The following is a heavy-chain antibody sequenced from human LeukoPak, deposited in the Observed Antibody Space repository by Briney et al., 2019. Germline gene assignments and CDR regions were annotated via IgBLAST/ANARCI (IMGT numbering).Heavy chain of an antibody. CDR2: IHHSGTT. V-gene: IGHV4-39*01. D-gene: IGHD6-19*01. CDR1: GGSISSSRNY. CDR3: ATGGGIAVAHA. J-gene: IGHJ4*02. Sequence: SETLSLTCTVSGGSISSSRNYWGWIRQPPGKGLEWIASIHHSGTTYYNPSLKSRVTIFVHTSDNQFSLKLSSVTAADTAAYYCATGGGIAVAHAWGQGIVVTVSS.